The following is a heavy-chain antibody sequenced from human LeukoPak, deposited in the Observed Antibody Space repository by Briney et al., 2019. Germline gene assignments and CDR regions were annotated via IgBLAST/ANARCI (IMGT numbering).Heavy chain of an antibody. V-gene: IGHV3-30-3*01. J-gene: IGHJ4*02. Sequence: GGSLRLSCAASGFTFSSYAMHWVRQAPGKGLEWVAVISYDGSNKYYADSVKGRFTISRDNSKNTLYLQMNSLRAEDTAVYYCARDLDQLVNYWGQGTPVTVSS. CDR2: ISYDGSNK. CDR3: ARDLDQLVNY. D-gene: IGHD2-2*01. CDR1: GFTFSSYA.